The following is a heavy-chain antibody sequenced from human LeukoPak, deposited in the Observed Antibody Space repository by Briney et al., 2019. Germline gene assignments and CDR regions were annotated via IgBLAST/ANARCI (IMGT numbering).Heavy chain of an antibody. CDR1: GFTFSSYG. D-gene: IGHD5-18*01. CDR3: AKDSRYSYGSPY. CDR2: IRYDGSNK. V-gene: IGHV3-30*02. Sequence: TGGSLRLSCAASGFTFSSYGMHWVRQAPGKGLEWVAFIRYDGSNKYYADSVKGRFTISRDNSKNTLYLQMNSLRAEDTAVYYCAKDSRYSYGSPYWGQGTLVTVSS. J-gene: IGHJ4*02.